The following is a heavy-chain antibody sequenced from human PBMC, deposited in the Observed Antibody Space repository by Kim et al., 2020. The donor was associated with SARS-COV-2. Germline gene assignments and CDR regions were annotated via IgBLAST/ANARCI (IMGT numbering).Heavy chain of an antibody. V-gene: IGHV4-34*01. CDR1: GGSFSGFH. Sequence: SETLSLTCAVYGGSFSGFHWSWIRQPPGKGLEWIGEINHSGSTNYNPSLKSRVTISVDTSKSQFSLKLNFVTAADTAVYYCARGRAGVVPSPILGIGPHYDYYVMDVWGRGTTVTVSS. CDR2: INHSGST. J-gene: IGHJ6*02. CDR3: ARGRAGVVPSPILGIGPHYDYYVMDV. D-gene: IGHD2-2*02.